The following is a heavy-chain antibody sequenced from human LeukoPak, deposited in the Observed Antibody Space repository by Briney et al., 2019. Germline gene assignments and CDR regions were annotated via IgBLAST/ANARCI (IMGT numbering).Heavy chain of an antibody. CDR2: ISSGSSYI. D-gene: IGHD6-19*01. J-gene: IGHJ4*02. CDR3: ANGVRGYNSALDY. V-gene: IGHV3-21*01. Sequence: GGSLRLSCAASGFTFSNYYMNWVRQAPGKGLEWVSSISSGSSYIYYADSLKGRFTISRDNAKNSLYLQMNSLRSEDTAVYYCANGVRGYNSALDYWGQGTLVTVSP. CDR1: GFTFSNYY.